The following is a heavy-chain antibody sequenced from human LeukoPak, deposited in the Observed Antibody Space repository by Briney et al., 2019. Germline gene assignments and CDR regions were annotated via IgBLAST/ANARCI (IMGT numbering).Heavy chain of an antibody. CDR2: KYTSGST. D-gene: IGHD3-10*01. J-gene: IGHJ4*02. CDR1: GGSISSGSYY. Sequence: SETLSPTCTVSGGSISSGSYYWSWIRQPAGKGLEWIGRKYTSGSTNYNPSLKSRVTISLDTSKNQFSLKLSSVTAADTAVYYCARYFDSGSFDYWGQGTLVTVSS. V-gene: IGHV4-61*02. CDR3: ARYFDSGSFDY.